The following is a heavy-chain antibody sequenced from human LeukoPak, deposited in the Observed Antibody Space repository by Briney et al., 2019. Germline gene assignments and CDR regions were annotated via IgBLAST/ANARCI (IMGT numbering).Heavy chain of an antibody. CDR2: IYSNGIT. D-gene: IGHD3-22*01. CDR1: GASIFSYY. V-gene: IGHV4-4*08. CDR3: ARRAYYDSSGYNPTEGYFDV. Sequence: SETLSLICTVSGASIFSYYWNWIRQSPGKGLEWIGFIYSNGITSYNPSLRSRGSISIATSRNQFSLRLTSVTAADTAIYYCARRAYYDSSGYNPTEGYFDVWGRGTLVTVSS. J-gene: IGHJ2*01.